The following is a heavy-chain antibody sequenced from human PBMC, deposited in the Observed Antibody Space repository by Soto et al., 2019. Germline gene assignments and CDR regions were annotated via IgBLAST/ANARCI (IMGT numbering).Heavy chain of an antibody. V-gene: IGHV1-69*13. J-gene: IGHJ4*02. Sequence: SVKVCCEASGGTFSSYAISWVRQAPVQGLEWMGGIIPIFGTANYAQKFQGRVTITADESTSTAYMELSSLRSEDTAVYYCARELVDSSSWYRESYYFDYWGQGTLVTVYS. CDR1: GGTFSSYA. D-gene: IGHD6-13*01. CDR2: IIPIFGTA. CDR3: ARELVDSSSWYRESYYFDY.